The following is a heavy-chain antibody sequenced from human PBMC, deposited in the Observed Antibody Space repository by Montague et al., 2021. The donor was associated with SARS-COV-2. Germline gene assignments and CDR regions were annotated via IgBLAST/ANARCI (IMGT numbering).Heavy chain of an antibody. D-gene: IGHD6-19*01. CDR3: ARMPEYSSGGGPDGYSDL. CDR2: IDWDDDT. Sequence: PALVKPTQTLTLTCTFSGFSVSTSGLCVSWIRQPPGKALEWLALIDWDDDTYYSTSLKTRLTISKDTSKNQVVLTMTNMDPVDTGTYYCARMPEYSSGGGPDGYSDLWGRGTLVTVSS. V-gene: IGHV2-70*01. CDR1: GFSVSTSGLC. J-gene: IGHJ2*01.